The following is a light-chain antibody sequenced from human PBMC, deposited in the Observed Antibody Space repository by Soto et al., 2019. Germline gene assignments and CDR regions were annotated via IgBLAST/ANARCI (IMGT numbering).Light chain of an antibody. Sequence: DVVMTQTPLSLSVAPGQPASISCKSSQSLLHITGETFLFWYLQKPGQSPQLLIYEVSTRVSGVQDRLSGSGSGTDFTLEISRVETDDVGIYYCMQSTKLPHTFGQVTRLESK. V-gene: IGKV2D-29*02. CDR3: MQSTKLPHT. CDR2: EVS. J-gene: IGKJ5*01. CDR1: QSLLHITGETF.